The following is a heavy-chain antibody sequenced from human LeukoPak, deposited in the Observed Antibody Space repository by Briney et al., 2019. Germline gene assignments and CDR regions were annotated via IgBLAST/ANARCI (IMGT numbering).Heavy chain of an antibody. CDR1: GGSISSSNW. J-gene: IGHJ4*02. D-gene: IGHD6-19*01. CDR2: IYHSGST. Sequence: SETLSLTCAVSGGSISSSNWWSWVRQPPGKGLEWIGEIYHSGSTNYNPSLKSRVTISVDKSKNQFSLKLSSVTAADTAVYYCARYLGYSSGWYHSFNFDYWGQGTLVTVSS. V-gene: IGHV4-4*02. CDR3: ARYLGYSSGWYHSFNFDY.